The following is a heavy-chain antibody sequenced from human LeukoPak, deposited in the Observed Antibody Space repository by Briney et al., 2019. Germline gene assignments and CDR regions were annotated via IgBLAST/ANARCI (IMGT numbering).Heavy chain of an antibody. D-gene: IGHD1-1*01. CDR1: GGSFSGYY. CDR3: ARGRLDGYYFDY. CDR2: IHYSGAT. Sequence: PSETLSLTCVVYGGSFSGYYWTWIRQPPGKGLEWIGEIHYSGATSYKPSLKSRVTISGDTSKNQVSLNLRSVTAADTAVYYYARGRLDGYYFDYWGQGALATVSS. J-gene: IGHJ4*02. V-gene: IGHV4-34*01.